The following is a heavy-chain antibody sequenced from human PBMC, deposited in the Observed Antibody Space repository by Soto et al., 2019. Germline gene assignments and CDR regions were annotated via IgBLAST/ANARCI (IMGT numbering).Heavy chain of an antibody. J-gene: IGHJ3*02. CDR3: AHSLITMVRGVDSDAFDI. CDR1: GFSLSTSGVG. Sequence: QITLKESGPTLVKPTQTLTLTCTFSGFSLSTSGVGVGWIRQPPGKALEWLALIYWDDDKRYSPSLKSRLTITKDTSKNQVVLTMTNMDPVDTATYYCAHSLITMVRGVDSDAFDIWGQGTMVTVSS. D-gene: IGHD3-10*01. V-gene: IGHV2-5*02. CDR2: IYWDDDK.